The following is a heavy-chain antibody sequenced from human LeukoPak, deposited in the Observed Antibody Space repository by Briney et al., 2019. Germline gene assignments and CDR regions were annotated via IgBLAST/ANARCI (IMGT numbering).Heavy chain of an antibody. D-gene: IGHD3-9*01. Sequence: GGSLRLSCAASGFTFSNAWMSWVRQAPGKGLEWVGRIKSKTDGGTTDYAAPVKGRFTISRDDSKNTLYLQMNSLKTEDTAVYYCTTDPYLRYFDWLYPDMDVWGKGTTVTISS. CDR2: IKSKTDGGTT. CDR3: TTDPYLRYFDWLYPDMDV. J-gene: IGHJ6*03. CDR1: GFTFSNAW. V-gene: IGHV3-15*01.